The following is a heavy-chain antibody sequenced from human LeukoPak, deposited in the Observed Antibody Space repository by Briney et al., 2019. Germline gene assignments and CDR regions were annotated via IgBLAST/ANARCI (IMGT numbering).Heavy chain of an antibody. J-gene: IGHJ1*01. Sequence: SETLSLTCAVSGGSFSGYYWSWIRQPPGKGLEWIGEINHSGSTNYNPSLKNRVTISVDTSKNQFSLKLSSVTAADTAVYYCARNDITMVRGVTAEYFQHWGQGTLVTVSS. D-gene: IGHD3-10*01. CDR1: GGSFSGYY. CDR3: ARNDITMVRGVTAEYFQH. V-gene: IGHV4-34*01. CDR2: INHSGST.